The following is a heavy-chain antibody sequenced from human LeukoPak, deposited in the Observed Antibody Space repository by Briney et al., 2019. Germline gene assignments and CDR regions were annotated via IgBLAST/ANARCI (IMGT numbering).Heavy chain of an antibody. V-gene: IGHV3-21*01. CDR2: TSSSNSNI. CDR3: VRVRGNSSGWYYFDY. CDR1: GFPFRIYN. D-gene: IGHD6-19*01. J-gene: IGHJ4*02. Sequence: GVSLTLSCAASGFPFRIYNMNWLRQAPGEGLECVTSTSSSNSNIYYGHPVRGLFTFSRHNAKSSLYLNMKRASAGHTDVYYCVRVRGNSSGWYYFDYWGQGALVTVSS.